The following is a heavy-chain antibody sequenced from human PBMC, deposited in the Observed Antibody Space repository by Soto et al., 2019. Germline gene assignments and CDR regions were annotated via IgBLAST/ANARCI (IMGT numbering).Heavy chain of an antibody. CDR2: ISYDGSNK. CDR3: AREMKLRIYGMDV. V-gene: IGHV3-30-3*01. Sequence: PGGSLRLSCAASGFTFSSYAMHWVRQAPGKGLEWVAVISYDGSNKYYADSVKGRFTISRDNSKNTLYLQMNSLRAEDTAVYYCAREMKLRIYGMDVWGQGTKVTVSS. J-gene: IGHJ6*02. D-gene: IGHD3-16*01. CDR1: GFTFSSYA.